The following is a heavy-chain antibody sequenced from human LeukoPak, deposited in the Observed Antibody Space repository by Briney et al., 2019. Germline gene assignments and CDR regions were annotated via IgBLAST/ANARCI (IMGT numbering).Heavy chain of an antibody. CDR2: IKSKTHGGTT. CDR3: TTERPYFDN. J-gene: IGHJ4*02. Sequence: PGGSLRLSCAASGFTFSDAWVSWVRQAPGKGLEWVGRIKSKTHGGTTQYAAPVKGRFTISRDDSKTTVYLQVNSLKSEDAAMYYCTTERPYFDNWGQGTLVTVSS. CDR1: GFTFSDAW. V-gene: IGHV3-15*01.